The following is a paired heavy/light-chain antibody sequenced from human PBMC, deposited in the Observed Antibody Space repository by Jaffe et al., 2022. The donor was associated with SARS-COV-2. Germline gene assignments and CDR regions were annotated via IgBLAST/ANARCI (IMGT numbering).Light chain of an antibody. CDR1: SSDVGGYNY. CDR2: DVS. CDR3: SSYTSSRDVV. Sequence: QSALTQPASVSGSPGQSITISCTGTSSDVGGYNYVSWYQQHPGKAPKLMIYDVSNRPSGVSNRFSGSKSGNTASLTISGLQAEDEADYYCSSYTSSRDVVFGGGTKLTVL. V-gene: IGLV2-14*01. J-gene: IGLJ2*01.
Heavy chain of an antibody. CDR2: ISYDGSNK. D-gene: IGHD2-21*01. V-gene: IGHV3-30*04. CDR3: ARDGTAGFVVDSFIPHYYYYMDV. CDR1: GFTFSSYA. Sequence: QVQLVESGGGVVQPGRSLRLSCAASGFTFSSYAMHWVRQAPGKGLEWVAVISYDGSNKYYADSVKGRFTISRDNSKNTLYLQMNSLRAEDTAVYYCARDGTAGFVVDSFIPHYYYYMDVWGKGTTVTVSS. J-gene: IGHJ6*03.